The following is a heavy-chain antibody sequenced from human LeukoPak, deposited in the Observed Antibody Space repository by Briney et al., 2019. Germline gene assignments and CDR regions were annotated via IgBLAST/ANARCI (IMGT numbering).Heavy chain of an antibody. J-gene: IGHJ4*02. CDR1: GFTFSSYS. CDR3: VKEPLIAAAGNYFDY. D-gene: IGHD6-13*01. Sequence: GGSLRLSCATSGFTFSSYSMNWVRQAPGKGLGWVSAISGGGGHTYYPDSVRGRFTISRDNSKNTLYLQMSSLRAEDTAVYYCVKEPLIAAAGNYFDYWGQGTLVTVSS. CDR2: ISGGGGHT. V-gene: IGHV3-23*01.